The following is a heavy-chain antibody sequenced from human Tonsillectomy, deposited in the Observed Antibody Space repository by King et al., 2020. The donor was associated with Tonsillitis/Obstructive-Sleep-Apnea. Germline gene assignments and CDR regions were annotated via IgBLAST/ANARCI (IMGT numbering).Heavy chain of an antibody. J-gene: IGHJ3*02. CDR3: AKGKLGSDAFDI. CDR1: GFSFSTYG. D-gene: IGHD6-13*01. V-gene: IGHV3-30*18. CDR2: ISYDGSNK. Sequence: VQLVESGGGVIQPGRSLRLSCAASGFSFSTYGMHWVRQAPGKGLEWVAVISYDGSNKYYADSLKGRFTISRDNSKNTLYLQMNSLRAEDTAVDYCAKGKLGSDAFDIWGRGTMVTVAS.